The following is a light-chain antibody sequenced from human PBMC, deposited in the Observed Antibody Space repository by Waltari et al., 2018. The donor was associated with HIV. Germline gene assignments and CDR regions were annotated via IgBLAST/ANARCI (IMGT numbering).Light chain of an antibody. CDR3: QQYNNWPRT. Sequence: EIVMTQSPATLSVSPGDRATLSCRASQSISGNLAWYQQRRGQAPRLLVYGASIRASGIPARFSGSGSGPEFSLTVSSLQSEDFAIYYCQQYNNWPRTFGQGTKLEI. CDR2: GAS. J-gene: IGKJ1*01. CDR1: QSISGN. V-gene: IGKV3-15*01.